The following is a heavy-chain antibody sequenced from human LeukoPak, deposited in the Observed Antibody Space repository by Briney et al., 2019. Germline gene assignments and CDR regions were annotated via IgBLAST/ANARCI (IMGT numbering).Heavy chain of an antibody. V-gene: IGHV1-24*01. CDR2: FDPEDGET. Sequence: VASVKVSCKVSGYTLTELSMHWVRQAPGKGLEWMGGFDPEDGETIYAQKFQGRVTMTEDTSTDTAYMELSSLRSEDTAVYYCATRLPDYYYMDVWGKGTTVTVSS. D-gene: IGHD2-2*01. CDR1: GYTLTELS. J-gene: IGHJ6*03. CDR3: ATRLPDYYYMDV.